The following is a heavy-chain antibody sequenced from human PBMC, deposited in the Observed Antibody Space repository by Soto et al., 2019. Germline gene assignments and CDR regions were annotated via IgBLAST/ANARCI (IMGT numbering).Heavy chain of an antibody. CDR1: GGSIRSGSYY. J-gene: IGHJ6*02. D-gene: IGHD3-10*01. CDR2: IYYSGST. V-gene: IGHV4-31*03. CDR3: ATRTDYYYGSGSLGGMDV. Sequence: QVQLQESGPGLVKPSQTLSLTCTVSGGSIRSGSYYWSWIRQLPGKGLEWIGYIYYSGSTYYNPSLKSRVTISGDTSKNQFSLKLNSVTAAHTAVYYCATRTDYYYGSGSLGGMDVWGQGTTVTVS.